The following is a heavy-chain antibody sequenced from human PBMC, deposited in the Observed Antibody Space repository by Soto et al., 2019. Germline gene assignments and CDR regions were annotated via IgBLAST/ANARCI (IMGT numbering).Heavy chain of an antibody. J-gene: IGHJ3*02. CDR2: IGGSGDTT. CDR1: GFTFSIYA. Sequence: EVQLLESGGGLVQPGGSLRLSCAASGFTFSIYAMSWVRQAPGKGLEWVSTIGGSGDTTYYADSVKGRFTISRDYSINTLYLQMNSLRAEDTAAYYCAQIGVSYGESGGAFDIWGQGTVVTVSS. D-gene: IGHD3-3*01. V-gene: IGHV3-23*01. CDR3: AQIGVSYGESGGAFDI.